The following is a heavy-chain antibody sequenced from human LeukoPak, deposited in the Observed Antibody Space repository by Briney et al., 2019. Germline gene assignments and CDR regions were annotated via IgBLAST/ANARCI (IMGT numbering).Heavy chain of an antibody. J-gene: IGHJ4*02. CDR3: AKGISSSWYYSYDY. CDR2: ISWNSGSI. CDR1: GFTFDGYA. Sequence: GGSLRLSCAASGFTFDGYAMHWVRQAPGKGLEWVSSISWNSGSIVYADSVKGRFAISRDNAKNSLYLQMNSLRAEDMALYYCAKGISSSWYYSYDYWGQGTLVTVSS. V-gene: IGHV3-9*03. D-gene: IGHD6-13*01.